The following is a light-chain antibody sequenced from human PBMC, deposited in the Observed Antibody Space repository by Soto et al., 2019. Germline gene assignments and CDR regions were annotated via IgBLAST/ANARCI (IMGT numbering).Light chain of an antibody. CDR1: SSNIGTNA. Sequence: QSVLTQPPSASGIPGQRVTISCSGGSSNIGTNAVNWYQQLPGTAPKLLIYNNNQRPSGVPDRFSGSKSGTSASLAISGLQSEDEADYYCAAWDDSLNGYVFGTGTKVTVL. CDR3: AAWDDSLNGYV. V-gene: IGLV1-44*01. J-gene: IGLJ1*01. CDR2: NNN.